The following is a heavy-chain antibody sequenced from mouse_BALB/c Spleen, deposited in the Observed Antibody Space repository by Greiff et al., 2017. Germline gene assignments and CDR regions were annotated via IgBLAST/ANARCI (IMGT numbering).Heavy chain of an antibody. Sequence: EVKVVESGGGLVQPGGSLRLSCATSGFTFTDYYMSWVRQPPGKALEWLGFIRNKANGYTTEYSASVKGRFTISRDNSQSILYLQMNTLRAEDSATYYCARDMSGNSLTDAMDYWGQGTSVTVSS. CDR2: IRNKANGYTT. J-gene: IGHJ4*01. V-gene: IGHV7-3*02. CDR3: ARDMSGNSLTDAMDY. CDR1: GFTFTDYY. D-gene: IGHD1-3*01.